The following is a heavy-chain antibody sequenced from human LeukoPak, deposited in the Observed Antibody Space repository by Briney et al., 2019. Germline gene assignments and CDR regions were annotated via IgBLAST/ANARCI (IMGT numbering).Heavy chain of an antibody. D-gene: IGHD3-10*01. CDR3: ARSLYYYGSGSYPDY. CDR1: GGSISRSSYY. J-gene: IGHJ4*02. V-gene: IGHV4-39*07. Sequence: SETLSLTCTVSGGSISRSSYYWGWIRQPPGKGLEWIGSIYYSGSTYYNPSLKSRVTISVDTSKNQFSLKLSSVTAADTAVYYCARSLYYYGSGSYPDYWGQGTLVTVSS. CDR2: IYYSGST.